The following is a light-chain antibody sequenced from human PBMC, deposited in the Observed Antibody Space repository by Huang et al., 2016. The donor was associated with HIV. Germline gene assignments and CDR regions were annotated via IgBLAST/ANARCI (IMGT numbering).Light chain of an antibody. CDR1: QSVNSY. Sequence: EIVLTQSPATLSVSPGESVTLSCRASQSVNSYLAWYQQKSGQAPRLLIYDSSNRATGVPARFTGSGSGTDLTLTISTLEREDFAMYYCQQRNSWPLTFGGGTKVEIK. CDR2: DSS. CDR3: QQRNSWPLT. J-gene: IGKJ4*01. V-gene: IGKV3-11*01.